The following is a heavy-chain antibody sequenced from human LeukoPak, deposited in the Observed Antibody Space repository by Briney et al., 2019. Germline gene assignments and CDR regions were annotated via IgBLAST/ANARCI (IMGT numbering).Heavy chain of an antibody. D-gene: IGHD2-21*01. CDR1: GFSFSHYW. J-gene: IGHJ4*02. CDR3: AKSDCGSDGCKLLNY. V-gene: IGHV3-74*01. CDR2: ITTDESAT. Sequence: GGSLRLSCEASGFSFSHYWMRWVRQAPGKGLVWVSRITTDESATVYADSVRGRFTISRDNAKNTLYLQMNSLRVEDTAIYYCAKSDCGSDGCKLLNYWGQGTLVTVSS.